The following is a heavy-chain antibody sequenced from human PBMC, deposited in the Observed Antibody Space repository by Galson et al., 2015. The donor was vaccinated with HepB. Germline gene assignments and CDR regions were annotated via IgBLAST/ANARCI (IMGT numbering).Heavy chain of an antibody. J-gene: IGHJ4*02. Sequence: SLRLSCAASGFTFSSYGMHWVRQAPGKGLEWVAVIWYDGSNKYYADSVKGRFTISRDNSKNTLYLQMNSLRAEDTAVYYCARDVGSSYGDYDLGFDYWGQGTLVTVSS. CDR1: GFTFSSYG. CDR2: IWYDGSNK. D-gene: IGHD4-17*01. CDR3: ARDVGSSYGDYDLGFDY. V-gene: IGHV3-33*01.